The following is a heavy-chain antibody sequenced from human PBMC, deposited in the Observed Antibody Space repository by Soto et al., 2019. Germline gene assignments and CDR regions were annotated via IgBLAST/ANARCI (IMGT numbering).Heavy chain of an antibody. CDR2: INPNSGGT. D-gene: IGHD5-12*01. V-gene: IGHV1-2*04. Sequence: ASVKVSCKASGYTFTGYYMHWVRQAPGQGLEWMGWINPNSGGTNYAQKFQGWVTMTRDTSISTAYMELSRLRSDDTAVYYCARGVGDGYHQKGVYYFDYWGQGTLVTVSS. CDR3: ARGVGDGYHQKGVYYFDY. CDR1: GYTFTGYY. J-gene: IGHJ4*02.